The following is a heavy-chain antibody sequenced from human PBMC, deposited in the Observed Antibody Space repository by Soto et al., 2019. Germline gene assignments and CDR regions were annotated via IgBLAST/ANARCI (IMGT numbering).Heavy chain of an antibody. V-gene: IGHV3-21*01. CDR1: GFTFSSYS. CDR2: ISSSSSYI. D-gene: IGHD6-6*01. Sequence: GGSLRLSCAASGFTFSSYSMNWVRRAPGKGLEWVSSISSSSSYIYYADSVKGRFTISRDNAKNSLYLQMNSLRAEDTAVYYCARDPSPWRSSSAWFDPWGQGTLVTVSS. CDR3: ARDPSPWRSSSAWFDP. J-gene: IGHJ5*02.